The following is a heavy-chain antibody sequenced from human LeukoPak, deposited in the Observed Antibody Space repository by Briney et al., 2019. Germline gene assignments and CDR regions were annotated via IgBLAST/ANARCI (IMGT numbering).Heavy chain of an antibody. V-gene: IGHV4-59*01. CDR1: AGSISSYY. J-gene: IGHJ4*02. Sequence: SETLSLTCTVSAGSISSYYWSWIRQPPGKRLEWIGYIYYSGSTNYNPSLKSRVTISVDTSQNQFSLKLSSVTAADTAVYYCASGGEQQLARWGQGTLVTVSS. CDR3: ASGGEQQLAR. CDR2: IYYSGST. D-gene: IGHD6-13*01.